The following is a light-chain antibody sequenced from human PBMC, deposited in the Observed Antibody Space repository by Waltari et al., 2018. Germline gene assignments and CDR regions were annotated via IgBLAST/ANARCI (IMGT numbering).Light chain of an antibody. CDR3: QQVDSFPRT. Sequence: DIQMTQSPSSVSASVGARVTLTCRASQGISSRLAWYQQKPGNAPKLLSDDASSLVSGVPSRLSGSGSGTEFTLTISSLQPEDFATYYCQQVDSFPRTFGQGTKVEVK. J-gene: IGKJ1*01. V-gene: IGKV1-12*01. CDR1: QGISSR. CDR2: DAS.